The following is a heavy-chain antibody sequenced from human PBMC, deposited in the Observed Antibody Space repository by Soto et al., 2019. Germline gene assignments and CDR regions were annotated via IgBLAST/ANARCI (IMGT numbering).Heavy chain of an antibody. CDR3: TALVGYGDYVVY. D-gene: IGHD4-17*01. V-gene: IGHV3-15*07. Sequence: GGSLRLSCAASGFTFSNAWMNWVRQAPGKGLEWVGRIKSKTDGGTTDYAAPVKGRFTISRDDSKNTLYLQMNSLKTEDTAVYYRTALVGYGDYVVYWGQGTLVTVSS. CDR2: IKSKTDGGTT. CDR1: GFTFSNAW. J-gene: IGHJ4*02.